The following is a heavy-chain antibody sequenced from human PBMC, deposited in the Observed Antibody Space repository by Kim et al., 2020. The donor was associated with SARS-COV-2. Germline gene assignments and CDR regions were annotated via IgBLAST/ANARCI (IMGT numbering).Heavy chain of an antibody. Sequence: GGSLRLSCAASGFTFSNYAMNWVRQAPGKGLEWVSSIRGNSGSTYYADSVKGRFTISRDNPKNTLYLQMNSLRAEDTAVYYCAKSRAGADYGSGTYEVRVFWGQGTLVTVSS. CDR3: AKSRAGADYGSGTYEVRVF. V-gene: IGHV3-23*01. CDR1: GFTFSNYA. CDR2: IRGNSGST. D-gene: IGHD3-10*01. J-gene: IGHJ4*02.